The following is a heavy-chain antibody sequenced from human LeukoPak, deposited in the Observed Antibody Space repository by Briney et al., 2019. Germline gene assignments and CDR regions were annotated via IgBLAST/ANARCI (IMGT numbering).Heavy chain of an antibody. J-gene: IGHJ4*02. CDR3: ARDPRITIFGVVNPVDY. Sequence: ASVKVSCKASGYTFTSYYMHWVRQAPGQGLEWMGIINPSGGSTSYAQKLQGRVTMTTDTSTSTAYMELRSLRSDDTAVYYCARDPRITIFGVVNPVDYWGQGTLVTVSS. D-gene: IGHD3-3*01. CDR1: GYTFTSYY. CDR2: INPSGGST. V-gene: IGHV1-46*01.